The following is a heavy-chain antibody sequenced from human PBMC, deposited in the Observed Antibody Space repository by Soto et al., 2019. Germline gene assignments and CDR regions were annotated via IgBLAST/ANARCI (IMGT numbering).Heavy chain of an antibody. D-gene: IGHD3-16*01. CDR1: GGSISSYY. Sequence: SETLSLTCTVSGGSISSYYWSWIRQPPGKGLEWIGYIYYSGSTNYNPSLKSRVTISVDTSKNQFSLKLSSVTAADMAVYHCARGWGTTFDYWGQGTLVTVSS. CDR3: ARGWGTTFDY. CDR2: IYYSGST. J-gene: IGHJ4*02. V-gene: IGHV4-59*08.